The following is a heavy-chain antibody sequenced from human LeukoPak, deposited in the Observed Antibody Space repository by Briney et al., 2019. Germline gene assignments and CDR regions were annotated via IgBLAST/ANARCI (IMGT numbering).Heavy chain of an antibody. D-gene: IGHD6-19*01. CDR1: GLTVSNYE. Sequence: GGSLRLSCAASGLTVSNYEMSWVRQAPGKGLEWVSYISSSGSTIFYSDSVKGRFTISRDNLRSTLFLEMNRLRAEDTAVYYCAHNRELQRQWLVPYYFDYWGQGTLVIVSS. CDR3: AHNRELQRQWLVPYYFDY. V-gene: IGHV3-48*03. CDR2: ISSSGSTI. J-gene: IGHJ4*02.